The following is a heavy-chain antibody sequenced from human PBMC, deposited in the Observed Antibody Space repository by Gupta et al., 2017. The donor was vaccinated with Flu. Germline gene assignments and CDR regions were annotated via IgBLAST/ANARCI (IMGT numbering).Heavy chain of an antibody. CDR1: GFSLSTRGVG. V-gene: IGHV2-5*02. J-gene: IGHJ3*02. D-gene: IGHD6-19*01. CDR3: AHGMAVLGAGAFDI. Sequence: QITLRESGPTLVSPTQTLTLTCTVSGFSLSTRGVGVGWIRQPAGKAPECLAVIYWDDDKRFSPSLKGRLTITRDTSNNQVVLTVAXMXPADTGXYYCAHGMAVLGAGAFDIWGRGTKVIVSS. CDR2: IYWDDDK.